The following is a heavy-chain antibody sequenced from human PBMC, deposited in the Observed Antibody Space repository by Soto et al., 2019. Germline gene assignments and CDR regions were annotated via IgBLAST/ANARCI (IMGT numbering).Heavy chain of an antibody. Sequence: GASVKVSCKASGGTFSSYAISWVRQAPGQGLEWMGGIIPIFGTANYAQKFQGRVTITADESTSTAYMELSSLRSEDTAVYYCAGGGKEKYYWQPFDYWGQGTLVTVS. CDR2: IIPIFGTA. CDR1: GGTFSSYA. D-gene: IGHD3-16*01. V-gene: IGHV1-69*13. J-gene: IGHJ4*02. CDR3: AGGGKEKYYWQPFDY.